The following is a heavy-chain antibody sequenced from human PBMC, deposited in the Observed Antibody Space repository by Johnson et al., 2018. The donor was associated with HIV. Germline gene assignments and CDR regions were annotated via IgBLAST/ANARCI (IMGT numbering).Heavy chain of an antibody. CDR1: GFTFSSYA. Sequence: QVQLVESGGGVVQPGRTLRLSCVASGFTFSSYAMHWVRQAPGKGLEWVAVISYDGSNKYYADSVKGRFTISRDNSKNTLYLQMNSLRAEGTAVYYCAKGKVVVAAHDAFDIWGQGTMVTVSS. CDR2: ISYDGSNK. CDR3: AKGKVVVAAHDAFDI. D-gene: IGHD2-15*01. V-gene: IGHV3-30*04. J-gene: IGHJ3*02.